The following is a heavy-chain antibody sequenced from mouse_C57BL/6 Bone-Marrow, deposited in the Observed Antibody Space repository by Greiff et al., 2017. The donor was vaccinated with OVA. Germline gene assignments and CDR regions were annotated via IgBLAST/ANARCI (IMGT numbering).Heavy chain of an antibody. D-gene: IGHD2-4*01. CDR3: ARSGIYYDYDNY. V-gene: IGHV1-59*01. J-gene: IGHJ2*01. CDR1: GYTFTSYW. Sequence: QVQLQQSGAELVRPGTSVKLSCKASGYTFTSYWMHWVKQRPGQGLEWIGVIDPSDSYTNYNQKFKGKATLTVDTSSSTAYMQLSSLTSEDSAVYYCARSGIYYDYDNYWGQGTTLTVSS. CDR2: IDPSDSYT.